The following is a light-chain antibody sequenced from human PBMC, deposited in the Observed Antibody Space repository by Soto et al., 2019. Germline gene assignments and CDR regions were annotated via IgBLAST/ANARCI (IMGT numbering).Light chain of an antibody. CDR2: DVR. J-gene: IGLJ1*01. CDR3: SSYTSSSTL. CDR1: SSDVGGYNY. V-gene: IGLV2-14*01. Sequence: QSVLTQPASVSGSPGQSITISCTGTSSDVGGYNYVSWYQQHPGKAPKLMIYDVRNRPSGVSNRFSGSKSGNTASLTISGLQAEYEADYYCSSYTSSSTLFGTGTKLTVL.